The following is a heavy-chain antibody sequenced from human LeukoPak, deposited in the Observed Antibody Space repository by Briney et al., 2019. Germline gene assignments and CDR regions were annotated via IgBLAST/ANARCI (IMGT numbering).Heavy chain of an antibody. CDR3: VRDRATTTEGFDY. CDR1: GYSISSDYY. V-gene: IGHV4-38-2*02. D-gene: IGHD1-26*01. CDR2: IYHGGNT. J-gene: IGHJ4*02. Sequence: SETLSLTCSVSGYSISSDYYWGWIRQPPGKGLEWIGSIYHGGNTYYNPSLKSRITISVDTSKSRFSLSLGSVTAADTAIYYCVRDRATTTEGFDYWGQGTLVTVSS.